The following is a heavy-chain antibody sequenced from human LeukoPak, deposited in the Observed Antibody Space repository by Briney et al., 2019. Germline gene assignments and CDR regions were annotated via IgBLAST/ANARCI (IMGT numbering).Heavy chain of an antibody. D-gene: IGHD6-13*01. J-gene: IGHJ4*02. V-gene: IGHV4-31*03. CDR1: GGSISSGGYY. CDR2: IFYSGST. CDR3: ARTAAGKDHDF. Sequence: SSETLSLTCTVSGGSISSGGYYWSWIRQHPGKGLEWIGYIFYSGSTYFHPSLQSRTTMSVDTSKNQFSLKLSSVTAADTAVYYCARTAAGKDHDFWGQGTLVTVSS.